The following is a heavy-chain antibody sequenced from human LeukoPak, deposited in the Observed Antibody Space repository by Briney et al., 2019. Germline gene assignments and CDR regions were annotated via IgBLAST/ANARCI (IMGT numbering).Heavy chain of an antibody. J-gene: IGHJ5*02. D-gene: IGHD1-1*01. Sequence: ASVKVSCKASGYTFTSYGISWVRQAPGQGLEWMGWISAYNGNTNYAQKLQGRVTMTTDTSTSTAYMELRSLRSDNTAVYYCARDLPRVQLERWDNWFDPWGQGTLVTVSS. CDR2: ISAYNGNT. CDR1: GYTFTSYG. CDR3: ARDLPRVQLERWDNWFDP. V-gene: IGHV1-18*01.